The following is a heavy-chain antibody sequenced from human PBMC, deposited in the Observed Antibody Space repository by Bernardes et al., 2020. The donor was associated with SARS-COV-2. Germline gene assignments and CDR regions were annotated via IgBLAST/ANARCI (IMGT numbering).Heavy chain of an antibody. D-gene: IGHD3-22*01. V-gene: IGHV3-49*04. CDR2: IRSKAYGGTT. J-gene: IGHJ4*02. CDR1: GFTFGDYA. CDR3: TRTADYYDSSGCDY. Sequence: GGSLRLSCTASGFTFGDYAMSWVRQAPGKGLEWVGFIRSKAYGGTTEYAASVKGRFTISRDDSKSIAYLQMNSLKTEDTAVYYCTRTADYYDSSGCDYWGQGTLVTVSS.